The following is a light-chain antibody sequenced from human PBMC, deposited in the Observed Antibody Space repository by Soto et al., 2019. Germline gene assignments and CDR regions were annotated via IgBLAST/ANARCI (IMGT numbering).Light chain of an antibody. CDR3: QSYDSSLSGWV. CDR1: SSNIGAGYD. Sequence: QSVLTQPPSVSGAPGQRVTISCTGSSSNIGAGYDVHWYQQLPGTAHKLLIYGNSNRPSWVPDRFSGSKSGTSASLAITGLRSEDEADYYCQSYDSSLSGWVFGGGTKLTVL. J-gene: IGLJ3*02. V-gene: IGLV1-40*01. CDR2: GNS.